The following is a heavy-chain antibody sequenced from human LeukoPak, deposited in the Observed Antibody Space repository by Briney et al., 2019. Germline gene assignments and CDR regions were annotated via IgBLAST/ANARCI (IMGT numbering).Heavy chain of an antibody. CDR1: GGSISSYY. CDR3: ARSRIAMVRGVISDY. Sequence: PSETLSLTCTVSGGSISSYYWSWIRQPPGKGLEWIGEINHSGSTNYNPSLKSRVTISVDTSKNQFSLKLSSVTAADTAVYYCARSRIAMVRGVISDYWGQGTLVTVSS. CDR2: INHSGST. V-gene: IGHV4-34*01. J-gene: IGHJ4*02. D-gene: IGHD3-10*01.